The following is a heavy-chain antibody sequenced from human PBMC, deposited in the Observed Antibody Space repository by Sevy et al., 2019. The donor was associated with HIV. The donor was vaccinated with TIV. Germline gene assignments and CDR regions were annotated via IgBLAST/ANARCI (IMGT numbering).Heavy chain of an antibody. CDR1: GFTFSYYT. J-gene: IGHJ4*02. V-gene: IGHV3-21*03. CDR2: ISSGSSYV. D-gene: IGHD3-22*01. Sequence: GGSLRLSCAASGFTFSYYTMNWVRQAPGKGLEWVSSISSGSSYVFYADSMKGRFTVSRDNAKNSLFLQMNSLRDEDTALYYCARSTDYYDNSGYDSWGRGTLVTVSS. CDR3: ARSTDYYDNSGYDS.